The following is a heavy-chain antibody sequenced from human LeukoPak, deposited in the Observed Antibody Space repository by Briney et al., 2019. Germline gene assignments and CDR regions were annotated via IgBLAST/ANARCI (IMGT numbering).Heavy chain of an antibody. CDR2: ISGSGGST. CDR3: AKDQAPIYYDSSGYFPRSAFDY. CDR1: GFTFSSYA. J-gene: IGHJ4*02. V-gene: IGHV3-23*01. Sequence: GGSLRLSCAASGFTFSSYAMSWVRQAPGKGLEWVSAISGSGGSTYYADSVKGRFTISRDNSKNTLYLQMNSLRAKDTAVYYCAKDQAPIYYDSSGYFPRSAFDYWGQGTLVTVSS. D-gene: IGHD3-22*01.